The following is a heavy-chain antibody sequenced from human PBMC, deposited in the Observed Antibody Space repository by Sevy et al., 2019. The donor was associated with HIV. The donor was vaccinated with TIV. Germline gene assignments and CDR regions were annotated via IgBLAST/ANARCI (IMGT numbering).Heavy chain of an antibody. CDR3: GTGDAYDV. CDR1: GFTFSNSF. CDR2: ITRKIDGETT. V-gene: IGHV3-15*06. J-gene: IGHJ3*01. D-gene: IGHD7-27*01. Sequence: GGSLRLSCAASGFTFSNSFMSWARQAPGRGLEWVDRITRKIDGETTLYAAPVKGRFTISRDDSRNTMYLQMDSLKIEDTAMYYCGTGDAYDVSGQGTTVTVSS.